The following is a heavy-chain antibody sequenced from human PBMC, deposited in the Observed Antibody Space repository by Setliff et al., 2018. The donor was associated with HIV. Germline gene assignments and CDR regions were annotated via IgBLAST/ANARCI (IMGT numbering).Heavy chain of an antibody. V-gene: IGHV1-8*01. CDR2: MNPNSGNT. D-gene: IGHD6-25*01. CDR1: GYTFTSYD. Sequence: GASVKVSCKASGYTFTSYDINWVRQATGQGLEWMGWMNPNSGNTGYAQKFQGRVTMTRNTSISTAYMELSSLRSEDTAVYYCARALVSGPPGRFDPWGQGTLVTVSS. J-gene: IGHJ5*02. CDR3: ARALVSGPPGRFDP.